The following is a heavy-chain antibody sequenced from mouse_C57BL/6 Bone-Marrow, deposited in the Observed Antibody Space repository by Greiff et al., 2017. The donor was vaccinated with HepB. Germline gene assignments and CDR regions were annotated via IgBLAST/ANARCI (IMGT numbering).Heavy chain of an antibody. D-gene: IGHD3-2*01. CDR3: ASQTDSPYAMDY. V-gene: IGHV3-6*01. J-gene: IGHJ4*01. CDR2: ISYDGSN. Sequence: EVQLVESGPGLVKPSQSLSLTCSVTGYSITSGYYWNWIRQFPGNKLEWMGYISYDGSNNYNPSLKNRISITRDTSKNQFFLKLNSVTTEDTATYYCASQTDSPYAMDYWGQGTSVTVSS. CDR1: GYSITSGYY.